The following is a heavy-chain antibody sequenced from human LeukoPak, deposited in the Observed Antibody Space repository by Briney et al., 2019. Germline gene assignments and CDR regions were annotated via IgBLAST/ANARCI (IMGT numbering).Heavy chain of an antibody. CDR1: GGSISSYY. D-gene: IGHD3-10*01. V-gene: IGHV4-4*07. Sequence: SETLSLTCPVSGGSISSYYWSWIRQPAAKGLEWIGRMYTSGSTNYNPSLKSRVTISGDKSKNQFSLKLNSVTAADTAVYYCARDLRAGDMDVWGKGTTVTVSS. CDR3: ARDLRAGDMDV. CDR2: MYTSGST. J-gene: IGHJ6*03.